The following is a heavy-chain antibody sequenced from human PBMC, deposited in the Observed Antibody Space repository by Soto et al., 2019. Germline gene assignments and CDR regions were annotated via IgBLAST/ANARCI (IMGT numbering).Heavy chain of an antibody. J-gene: IGHJ4*02. CDR1: GYTFTSYG. V-gene: IGHV1-18*01. CDR2: ISAYNGNT. D-gene: IGHD3-22*01. CDR3: ANSVTYYYDSSGYYSFDY. Sequence: QVQLVQSGAEVKKPGASVKVSCKASGYTFTSYGISWVRQAPGQGLEWMGWISAYNGNTNYAQKLQGRVTMTTDTSTSTAYMELRSLRSDDTAVYYCANSVTYYYDSSGYYSFDYWGQGTLVTVSS.